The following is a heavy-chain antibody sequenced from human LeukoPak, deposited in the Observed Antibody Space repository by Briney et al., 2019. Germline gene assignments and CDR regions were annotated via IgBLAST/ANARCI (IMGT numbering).Heavy chain of an antibody. Sequence: SVKVSCKASGGTFSSYAISWVRQAPGQGLEWMGGIIPIFGTANYAQKFQGRVTITADESTGTAYMELSSLRSEDTAVYYCARPSLHWSGYTNPLDYWGQGTLVTVSS. CDR1: GGTFSSYA. CDR3: ARPSLHWSGYTNPLDY. D-gene: IGHD3-3*01. J-gene: IGHJ4*02. V-gene: IGHV1-69*13. CDR2: IIPIFGTA.